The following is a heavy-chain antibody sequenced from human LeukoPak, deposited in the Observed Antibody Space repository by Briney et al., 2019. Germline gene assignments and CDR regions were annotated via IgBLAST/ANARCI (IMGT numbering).Heavy chain of an antibody. Sequence: RGSLRLSCAASGFTFSSYGMHWVRQAPGKGLEWVAVISYDGSNKYYADSVKGRFTISRDNSKNTLYLQMNSLRAEDTAVYYCAKSHYDSSGTFDYWGQGTLVTVSS. D-gene: IGHD3-22*01. CDR2: ISYDGSNK. CDR1: GFTFSSYG. CDR3: AKSHYDSSGTFDY. J-gene: IGHJ4*02. V-gene: IGHV3-30*18.